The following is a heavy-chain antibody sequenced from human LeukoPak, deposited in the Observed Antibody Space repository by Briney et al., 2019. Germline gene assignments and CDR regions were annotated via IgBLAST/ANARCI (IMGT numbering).Heavy chain of an antibody. V-gene: IGHV3-30*04. J-gene: IGHJ4*02. Sequence: PGGSLRLSCAASGFTFSSYAMHWVRQAPGKGLEWVAVISYDGSNKYYADSVKGRFTISRDNSKNTLYLQMNSLRAEDTAVYYCARGMRPAAGDYWGQGTLVTVSS. D-gene: IGHD6-13*01. CDR2: ISYDGSNK. CDR1: GFTFSSYA. CDR3: ARGMRPAAGDY.